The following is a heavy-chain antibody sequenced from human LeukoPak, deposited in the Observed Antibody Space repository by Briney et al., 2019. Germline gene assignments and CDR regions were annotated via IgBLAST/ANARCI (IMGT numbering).Heavy chain of an antibody. Sequence: GESLKISCKSSGYSFTSYWIGWVRQMPGKGLEWMGIIYPGDSDTRYSPSFQGQVTISADKSISTAYLQWSSLKASDTAMYYCARHVRYYDSSGSQYYFDYWGQGTLVTVSS. CDR3: ARHVRYYDSSGSQYYFDY. CDR1: GYSFTSYW. V-gene: IGHV5-51*01. CDR2: IYPGDSDT. J-gene: IGHJ4*02. D-gene: IGHD3-22*01.